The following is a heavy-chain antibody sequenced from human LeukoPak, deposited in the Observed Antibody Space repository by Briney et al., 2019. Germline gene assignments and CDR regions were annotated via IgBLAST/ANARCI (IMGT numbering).Heavy chain of an antibody. CDR2: IYYSGST. D-gene: IGHD3-16*01. CDR1: GGSISSYY. Sequence: SETLSLTCTVSGGSISSYYWSWIRQPPGKGLEWIGYIYYSGSTNYNPSFKSRDTISVDTSKNQFSLKLSSVTAADTAVYYCVRHGGRYGVWYFDYWGQGTLVTVSS. V-gene: IGHV4-59*01. J-gene: IGHJ4*02. CDR3: VRHGGRYGVWYFDY.